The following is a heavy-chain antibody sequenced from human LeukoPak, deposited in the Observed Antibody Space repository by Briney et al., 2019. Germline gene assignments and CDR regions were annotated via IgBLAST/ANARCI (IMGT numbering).Heavy chain of an antibody. Sequence: SETLSLTCTVSGGSISSYYWSWIRQPSGKGLEWIGYIYYSGSTSYNPSFKSRVIISIDTSKNQFSLKLTSVTAADTAVYYCASSAYYYDSSGSWGQGTMVTVSS. J-gene: IGHJ3*01. CDR2: IYYSGST. D-gene: IGHD3-22*01. CDR3: ASSAYYYDSSGS. V-gene: IGHV4-59*01. CDR1: GGSISSYY.